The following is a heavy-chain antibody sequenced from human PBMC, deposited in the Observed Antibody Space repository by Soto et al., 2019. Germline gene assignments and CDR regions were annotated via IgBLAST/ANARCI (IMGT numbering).Heavy chain of an antibody. D-gene: IGHD3-22*01. J-gene: IGHJ4*02. V-gene: IGHV5-51*01. Sequence: PGESLKISRKGSGYSFTSYWIGWVRQMPGKGLEWMGIIYPGDSDTRYSPSLQRQVTISADKSISTAHLEWYDLKASDSAMYSCARHIGAYYDNNGYPYFDYWGQGTRVTVSS. CDR1: GYSFTSYW. CDR3: ARHIGAYYDNNGYPYFDY. CDR2: IYPGDSDT.